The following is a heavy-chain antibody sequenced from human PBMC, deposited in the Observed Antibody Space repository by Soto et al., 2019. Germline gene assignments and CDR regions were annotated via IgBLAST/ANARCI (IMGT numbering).Heavy chain of an antibody. CDR2: INPNSGGT. Sequence: QVQLVQSGAEVKKPGSSVKVSCKASGGTFTGYYMHWVRQAPGQGLEWMGWINPNSGGTNYAQKFQGRVTMTRDTSISTAYMELSRLRSDDTAVYYCAREQGSGFINWFDPWGQGTLVTVSS. D-gene: IGHD6-19*01. J-gene: IGHJ5*02. CDR1: GGTFTGYY. CDR3: AREQGSGFINWFDP. V-gene: IGHV1-2*02.